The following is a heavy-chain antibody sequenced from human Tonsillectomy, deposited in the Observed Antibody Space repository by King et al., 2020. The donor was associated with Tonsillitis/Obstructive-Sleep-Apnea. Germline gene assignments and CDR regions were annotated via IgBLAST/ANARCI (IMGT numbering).Heavy chain of an antibody. J-gene: IGHJ5*02. D-gene: IGHD2-2*01. CDR1: GFTFSNYA. CDR3: AKEGYCSSTSCLYNWFDP. CDR2: ISGSGGST. Sequence: VQLVQSGGGLVQPGGSLRLSCAASGFTFSNYAMSWVRQAPGKGLEWVSAISGSGGSTYYADSVKGRLTISRDNSKNTLYLQMNSLRAEDTAVYYCAKEGYCSSTSCLYNWFDPWGQGTLVTVSS. V-gene: IGHV3-23*04.